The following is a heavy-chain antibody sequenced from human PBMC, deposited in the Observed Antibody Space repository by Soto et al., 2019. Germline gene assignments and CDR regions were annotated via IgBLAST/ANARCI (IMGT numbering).Heavy chain of an antibody. CDR2: INHSGST. V-gene: IGHV4-34*01. D-gene: IGHD3-10*01. Sequence: QVQLQQWGAGLLKPSETLSLTCAVYGGSFSGYYWSWIRQPPGKGLEWIGEINHSGSTNYNPSLKSRVTISVDTTKHQFSLKLSSVTAADTAVYYCARTRITMVRGAMGGRWFDPWGQGTLVTVSS. CDR1: GGSFSGYY. J-gene: IGHJ5*02. CDR3: ARTRITMVRGAMGGRWFDP.